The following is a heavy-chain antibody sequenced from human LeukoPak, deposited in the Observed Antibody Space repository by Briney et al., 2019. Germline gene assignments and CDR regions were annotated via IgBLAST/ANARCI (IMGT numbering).Heavy chain of an antibody. CDR2: INDEGSTT. Sequence: PGGSLRLSCAASGFTFSSNWMHWVRQAPGKGLVWVSRINDEGSTTNYAQSVKGRFTISRDNAKNTLSLQMNSLRAEDTAVYYCATSRDAYNPFDYWGQGTLVTVSS. J-gene: IGHJ4*02. CDR3: ATSRDAYNPFDY. CDR1: GFTFSSNW. D-gene: IGHD5-24*01. V-gene: IGHV3-74*01.